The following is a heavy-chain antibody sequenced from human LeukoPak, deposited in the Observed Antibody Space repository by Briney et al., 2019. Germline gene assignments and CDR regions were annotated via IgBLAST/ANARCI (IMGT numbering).Heavy chain of an antibody. J-gene: IGHJ4*02. D-gene: IGHD3-22*01. CDR1: GFTFSNAW. CDR3: AKISGYYPFDY. V-gene: IGHV3-30*02. CDR2: IRYDGSHK. Sequence: GGSLRLSCAASGFTFSNAWMSWVRQAPGKGLEWVAFIRYDGSHKYYTDSVKGRFTISRDNSKNTLYLQMNNLRAEDTALYYCAKISGYYPFDYWGQGTLVTVSS.